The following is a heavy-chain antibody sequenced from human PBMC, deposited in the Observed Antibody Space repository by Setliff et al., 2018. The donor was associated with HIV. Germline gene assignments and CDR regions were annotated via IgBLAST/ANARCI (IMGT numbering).Heavy chain of an antibody. D-gene: IGHD3-10*01. CDR2: ISGSGRST. CDR3: ARDPELSDNYYGSGGPLNY. Sequence: GGSLRLSCAASGFTFSSYAMNWVRQAPGKGLEWVSAISGSGRSTYYADSVKGRFTISRDNSKNTLYLQMNSLRAEDTAVYYCARDPELSDNYYGSGGPLNYWGQGALVTVSS. CDR1: GFTFSSYA. V-gene: IGHV3-23*01. J-gene: IGHJ4*02.